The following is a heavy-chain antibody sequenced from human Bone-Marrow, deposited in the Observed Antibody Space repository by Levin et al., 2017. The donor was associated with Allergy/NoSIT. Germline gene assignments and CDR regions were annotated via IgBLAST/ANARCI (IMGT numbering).Heavy chain of an antibody. CDR1: GGSISSYY. Sequence: GSLRLSCTVSGGSISSYYWSWIRQPPGKGLEWIGYIYYSGSTNYNPSLKSRVTISVDTSKNQFSLKLSSVTAADTAVYYCARVGFGGEAYYDFWSGYAWYFDLWGRGTLVTVSS. D-gene: IGHD3-3*01. V-gene: IGHV4-59*01. CDR2: IYYSGST. J-gene: IGHJ2*01. CDR3: ARVGFGGEAYYDFWSGYAWYFDL.